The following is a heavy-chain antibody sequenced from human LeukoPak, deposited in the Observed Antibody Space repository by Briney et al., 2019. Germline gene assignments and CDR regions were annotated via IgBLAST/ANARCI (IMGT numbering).Heavy chain of an antibody. CDR3: ARDAGNSGYGCDL. Sequence: AGGSPRLSCAASGFSFSSYYMSWVRQAPGKGLEWVALINPDGSERYYVDSVKGRFTISRDNARNSLYLQMNNLRGEDTAIYYCARDAGNSGYGCDLWGQGTLVTVSS. D-gene: IGHD5-12*01. V-gene: IGHV3-7*01. CDR2: INPDGSER. CDR1: GFSFSSYY. J-gene: IGHJ5*02.